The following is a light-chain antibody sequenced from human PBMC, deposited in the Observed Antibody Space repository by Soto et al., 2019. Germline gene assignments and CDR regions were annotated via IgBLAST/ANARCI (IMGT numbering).Light chain of an antibody. CDR3: QQYGDSPET. Sequence: EIVLTQSPGTLSLSPGERATLSCRASQSVTSTYLAWYQQKPGQAPRLLIFGASSRATGIPDRFSGSGSGTDFTLTISRLEPEDSTVYYCQQYGDSPETFGQGTKV. CDR2: GAS. V-gene: IGKV3-20*01. CDR1: QSVTSTY. J-gene: IGKJ1*01.